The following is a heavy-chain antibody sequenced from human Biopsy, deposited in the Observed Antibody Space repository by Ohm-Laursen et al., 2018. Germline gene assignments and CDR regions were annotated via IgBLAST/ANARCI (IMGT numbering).Heavy chain of an antibody. J-gene: IGHJ4*02. CDR2: ISNSGNT. Sequence: GTLSLTCTVSGDSINSSYWSWIRQAPGKGLEWIGFISNSGNTNYNPSLKSRVTISADTSKNQFSLKLGSVTVADTAVYYCAREKYDGSDHYSSPFDSWGQGALVTVSS. D-gene: IGHD3-22*01. CDR1: GDSINSSY. V-gene: IGHV4-4*08. CDR3: AREKYDGSDHYSSPFDS.